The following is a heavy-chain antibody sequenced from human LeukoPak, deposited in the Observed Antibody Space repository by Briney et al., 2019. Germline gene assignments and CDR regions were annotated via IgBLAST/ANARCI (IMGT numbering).Heavy chain of an antibody. CDR1: GGSISSGGYY. CDR2: IYHSGST. J-gene: IGHJ3*02. V-gene: IGHV4-30-2*01. CDR3: ARDLESSIAARVGAFDI. Sequence: SETLSLTCTVSGGSISSGGYYWSWIRQPPGKGLEWIGYIYHSGSTYYNPPLKSRVTISVDRSKNQFSLKLSSVTAADTAVYYCARDLESSIAARVGAFDIWGQGTMVTVSS. D-gene: IGHD6-6*01.